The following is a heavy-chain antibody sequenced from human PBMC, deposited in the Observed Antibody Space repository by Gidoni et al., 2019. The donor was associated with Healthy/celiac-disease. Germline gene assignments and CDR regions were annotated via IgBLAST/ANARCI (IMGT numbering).Heavy chain of an antibody. J-gene: IGHJ4*02. CDR1: GFTSSSNA. CDR2: ISDDGSNK. Sequence: QVQLVESGGGVVQPGRSLRLSCAASGFTSSSNAMPWVRQAPGKGLEWVAVISDDGSNKYYADSVKGRFTISRDNSKNTLYLQMNSLRAEDTAVYYCARGVDTAMVDDYYFDYWGQGTLVTVSS. V-gene: IGHV3-30*04. D-gene: IGHD5-18*01. CDR3: ARGVDTAMVDDYYFDY.